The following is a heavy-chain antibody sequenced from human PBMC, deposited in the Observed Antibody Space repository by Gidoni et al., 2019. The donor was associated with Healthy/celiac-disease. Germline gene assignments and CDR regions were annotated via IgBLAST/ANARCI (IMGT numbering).Heavy chain of an antibody. V-gene: IGHV3-7*03. CDR3: ARDSRQIGY. CDR1: GVPFSSYW. J-gene: IGHJ4*02. CDR2: IKKDGSEK. Sequence: EVQLVESGGGLVQPGGSLRLSCAASGVPFSSYWMSWVRQAPGKGLEWVANIKKDGSEKYYVDSVKGRFTIARDNAKNSLYLQMNSLRAEDTAVYYCARDSRQIGYWGQGTLVTVSS.